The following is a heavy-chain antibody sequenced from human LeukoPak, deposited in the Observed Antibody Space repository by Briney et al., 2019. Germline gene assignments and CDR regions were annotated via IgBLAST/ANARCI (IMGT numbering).Heavy chain of an antibody. J-gene: IGHJ4*02. CDR3: ARASDILRSWSKPGYFDY. CDR2: IYYSGST. Sequence: SEPLPLTCTVSGGSISSHYWSWIRQPPGKGLEWIGYIYYSGSTNYNPSLKSRVTISVDTSKNQFSLKLSSVTAADTAVYYCARASDILRSWSKPGYFDYWGQGTLVTVSS. D-gene: IGHD3-10*02. V-gene: IGHV4-59*11. CDR1: GGSISSHY.